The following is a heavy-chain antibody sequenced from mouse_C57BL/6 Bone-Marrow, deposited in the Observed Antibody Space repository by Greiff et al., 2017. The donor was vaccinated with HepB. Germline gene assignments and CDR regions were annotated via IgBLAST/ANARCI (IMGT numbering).Heavy chain of an antibody. CDR3: ALSGSGGYFDV. D-gene: IGHD1-1*01. V-gene: IGHV1-50*01. J-gene: IGHJ1*03. CDR2: IDPSDSYT. CDR1: GYTFTSYW. Sequence: QVQLQQSGAELVKPGASVKLSCKASGYTFTSYWMQWVKQRPGQGLEWIGEIDPSDSYTNYNQKFKGTATLTVDTSSSTDYMQISSLTSEDSAVYYGALSGSGGYFDVWGTGTTVTVSS.